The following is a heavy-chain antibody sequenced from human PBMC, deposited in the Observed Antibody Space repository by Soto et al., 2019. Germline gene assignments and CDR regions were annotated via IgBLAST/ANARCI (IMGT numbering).Heavy chain of an antibody. CDR1: GFIFSSYN. CDR2: ISSSSNYI. J-gene: IGHJ6*03. CDR3: ARDLIYVGYYYYMDV. D-gene: IGHD3-16*01. V-gene: IGHV3-21*01. Sequence: EVQLVESGGGLVKPGGSLRVSCAASGFIFSSYNMNWVRQAPGKGLEWVSSISSSSNYIDYADSVKGRFTISRDNAKNSLYLQINSLRAEDTAVYYCARDLIYVGYYYYMDVWGKGTTVTVSS.